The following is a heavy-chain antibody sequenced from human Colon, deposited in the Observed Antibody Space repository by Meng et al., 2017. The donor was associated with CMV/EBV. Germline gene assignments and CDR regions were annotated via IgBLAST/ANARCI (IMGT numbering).Heavy chain of an antibody. J-gene: IGHJ4*02. CDR1: GYTFTNYL. CDR3: TRQKSRVLY. Sequence: QVQLVQSGAEVKKPGASVKVSCRASGYTFTNYLMHWVRQAPGQRLEWMGWINPGNGNTKYSQSFQDRVTITRDTSASTAYMELSSLRSEDTALYYCTRQKSRVLYWGQGTLVTVSS. CDR2: INPGNGNT. D-gene: IGHD2-2*01. V-gene: IGHV1-3*01.